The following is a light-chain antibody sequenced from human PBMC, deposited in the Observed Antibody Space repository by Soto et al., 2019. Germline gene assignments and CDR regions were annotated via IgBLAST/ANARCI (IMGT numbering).Light chain of an antibody. CDR1: QSLVFSDVNIY. CDR3: MQGTPWLWT. V-gene: IGKV2-30*01. Sequence: DVVLTQSPLSLPVALGQPASISCRSSQSLVFSDVNIYLNWFQQRPGQSPRRLIYKVSNRDSGVPDSFSGSVSGTDFTLRISRVEAEDVGVYYCMQGTPWLWTIGQGTKVEIK. CDR2: KVS. J-gene: IGKJ1*01.